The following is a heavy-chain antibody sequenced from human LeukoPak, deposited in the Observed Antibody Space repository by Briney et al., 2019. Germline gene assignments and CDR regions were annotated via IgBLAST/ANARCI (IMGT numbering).Heavy chain of an antibody. J-gene: IGHJ4*02. CDR1: GYTFTNYY. CDR3: ARDQYGSGSYYYYYFDY. Sequence: ASVKVSCKASGYTFTNYYMRWVRQAPGQGLEWMGIINPSGGSTSYAQKFQGRVTMTRDTSTSTVYMELTSLRSEDTAVYYCARDQYGSGSYYYYYFDYWGQGTLVTVSS. V-gene: IGHV1-46*01. CDR2: INPSGGST. D-gene: IGHD3-10*01.